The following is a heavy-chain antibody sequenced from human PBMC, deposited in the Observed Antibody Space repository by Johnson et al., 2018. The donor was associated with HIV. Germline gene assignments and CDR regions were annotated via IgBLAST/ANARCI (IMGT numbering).Heavy chain of an antibody. CDR1: GFTFSSYG. Sequence: QVQLVESGGGVVQPGRSLRLSSAASGFTFSSYGMHWVRQAPGKELEWVAVISNAGSTKYYADSVTGRFIISRDNPKNTLYLQMHSLSAEDTAVYYCARGPYYDSSGDAFDIWGQGTMVTVSS. J-gene: IGHJ3*02. D-gene: IGHD3-22*01. V-gene: IGHV3-30*03. CDR3: ARGPYYDSSGDAFDI. CDR2: ISNAGSTK.